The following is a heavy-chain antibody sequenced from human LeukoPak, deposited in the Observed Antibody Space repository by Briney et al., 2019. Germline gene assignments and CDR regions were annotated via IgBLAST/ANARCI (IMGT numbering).Heavy chain of an antibody. CDR3: ARALGYCSGGSCYSSWFDP. D-gene: IGHD2-15*01. CDR2: IIPIFGTA. V-gene: IGHV1-69*05. Sequence: SVKVSCKASGGTFSSYAISWVRQAPGQGLEWMGEIIPIFGTANYAQKFQGRVTITTDESTSTAYMELSSLRSEDTAVYDCARALGYCSGGSCYSSWFDPWGQGTLVTVSS. CDR1: GGTFSSYA. J-gene: IGHJ5*02.